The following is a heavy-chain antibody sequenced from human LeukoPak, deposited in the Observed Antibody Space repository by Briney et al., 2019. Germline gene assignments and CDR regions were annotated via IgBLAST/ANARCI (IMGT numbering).Heavy chain of an antibody. Sequence: GASVKVSCKASGYTFTTYGITWVRQAPGQGLEWMGWISPYNGNTNYEQKFQGRVTMTTDTSTSTAYMELRSLISDDTAVYYCAREGLRYFDWFAPYGMDVWGQGTTVTVSS. J-gene: IGHJ6*02. CDR1: GYTFTTYG. D-gene: IGHD3-9*01. CDR2: ISPYNGNT. CDR3: AREGLRYFDWFAPYGMDV. V-gene: IGHV1-18*01.